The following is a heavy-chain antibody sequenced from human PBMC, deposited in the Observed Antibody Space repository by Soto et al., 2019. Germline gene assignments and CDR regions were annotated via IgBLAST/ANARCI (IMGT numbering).Heavy chain of an antibody. CDR3: ARDQGHTPAAGYYYYGMDV. CDR1: GYTFTSYY. J-gene: IGHJ6*02. CDR2: INPSGGST. V-gene: IGHV1-46*01. Sequence: ASVKVSCKASGYTFTSYYMHWVRQAPGQGLEWMGIINPSGGSTSYAQKFQGRVTMTRDTSTSTVYMELSGLRSEDTAVYYCARDQGHTPAAGYYYYGMDVWGQGTTVTVSS. D-gene: IGHD6-13*01.